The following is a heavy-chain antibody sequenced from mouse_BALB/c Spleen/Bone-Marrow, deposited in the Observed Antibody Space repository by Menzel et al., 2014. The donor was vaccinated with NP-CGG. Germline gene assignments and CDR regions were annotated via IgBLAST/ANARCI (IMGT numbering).Heavy chain of an antibody. J-gene: IGHJ2*01. CDR1: GYSFTSYW. V-gene: IGHV1S82*01. Sequence: QVQLQQSGAELVRPGASVKLSCKASGYSFTSYWMNWVKQRPGQGLEWIGMIHPSDSETRLNQKFKDKATLTVDKSSSTPSMQLGGPTSGDRGFYYCAERERMGKTYWGQGTPPTVSS. D-gene: IGHD1-1*01. CDR3: AERERMGKTY. CDR2: IHPSDSET.